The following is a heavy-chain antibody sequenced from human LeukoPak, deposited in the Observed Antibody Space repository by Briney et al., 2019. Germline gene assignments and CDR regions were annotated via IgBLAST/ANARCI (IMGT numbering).Heavy chain of an antibody. CDR1: GGSISSYY. J-gene: IGHJ4*02. D-gene: IGHD2-2*01. V-gene: IGHV4-59*08. CDR3: ARHYIQPPHYFDY. CDR2: IYYTGST. Sequence: SETLSLTCTVSGGSISSYYWSWIRQPPGKGLEWIGFIYYTGSTHYNPSLKSRVTVSVDTSKNQFSLKLSAVTAADTAVYYCARHYIQPPHYFDYWGQGTLVTGSS.